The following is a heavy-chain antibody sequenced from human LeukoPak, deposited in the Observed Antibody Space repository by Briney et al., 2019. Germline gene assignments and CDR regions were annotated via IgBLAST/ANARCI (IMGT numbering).Heavy chain of an antibody. Sequence: ASVKVSCKASGYTFTSYAMHWVRQAPGQRLEWMGWIDAGNGNTKYSQKFQGRVTITRDTSASTAYMELSSLRSEDTAVYYCARGGDVVVPAAIRLLFWFDPWGQGTLVTVSS. D-gene: IGHD2-2*01. J-gene: IGHJ5*02. V-gene: IGHV1-3*01. CDR3: ARGGDVVVPAAIRLLFWFDP. CDR1: GYTFTSYA. CDR2: IDAGNGNT.